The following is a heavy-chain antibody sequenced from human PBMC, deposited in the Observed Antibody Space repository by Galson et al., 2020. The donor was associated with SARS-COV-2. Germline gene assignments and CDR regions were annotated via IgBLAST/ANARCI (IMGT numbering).Heavy chain of an antibody. CDR3: ARGSPTYYDILTGYSYYYYMDV. Sequence: SETLSFTCTVSGGSISSYYWSWIRQPPGKGLEWIGYIYYSGSTNYNPSLKSRVTISVDTSKNQFSLKLSSVTAADTAVYYCARGSPTYYDILTGYSYYYYMDVWGKGTTVTVSS. J-gene: IGHJ6*03. D-gene: IGHD3-9*01. V-gene: IGHV4-59*01. CDR2: IYYSGST. CDR1: GGSISSYY.